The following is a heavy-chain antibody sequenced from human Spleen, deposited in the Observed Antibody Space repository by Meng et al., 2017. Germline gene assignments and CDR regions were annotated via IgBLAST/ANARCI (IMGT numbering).Heavy chain of an antibody. Sequence: VRGGGAGGGLVQPGGSLRPSCAASGFTFSSSWMHWVRQAPGKGLVWVSRIDSDGSSANYADSVKGRFTISRDNAKNTLYLQMNSLRADDTAVYYCAGSFQEGYWGQGTLVTVSS. CDR2: IDSDGSSA. D-gene: IGHD3-10*01. CDR1: GFTFSSSW. CDR3: AGSFQEGY. J-gene: IGHJ4*02. V-gene: IGHV3-74*01.